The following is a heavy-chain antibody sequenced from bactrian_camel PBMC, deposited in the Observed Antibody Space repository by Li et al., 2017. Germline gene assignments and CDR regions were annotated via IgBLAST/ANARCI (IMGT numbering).Heavy chain of an antibody. D-gene: IGHD1*01. CDR3: QAGLLGVWVGCRNA. CDR1: RWAYMTRY. J-gene: IGHJ6*01. Sequence: HVQLVESGGGSVRAGGSLRLSCIVSRWAYMTRYWAWFRQTPGNERELIAQITPDGATTYVDSAKGRFTISQDDSKSTLFLQMDSLKVEDTAMYYCQAGLLGVWVGCRNAWGQGTQVTVS. CDR2: ITPDGAT. V-gene: IGHV3S53*01.